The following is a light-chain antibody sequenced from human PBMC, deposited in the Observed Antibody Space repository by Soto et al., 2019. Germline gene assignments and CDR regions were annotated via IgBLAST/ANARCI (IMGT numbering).Light chain of an antibody. CDR1: SRDVGGYNY. V-gene: IGLV2-14*01. CDR3: SSYTISSTPLYVV. CDR2: YVS. Sequence: QSVLTQPASVSGSPGQSITISCTGTSRDVGGYNYVSWYQQHPGKAPKLMIYYVSNRPSGVSNRFSGSKSGNTASLTISGLQAEDEADYYCSSYTISSTPLYVVFGGGTKLTVL. J-gene: IGLJ2*01.